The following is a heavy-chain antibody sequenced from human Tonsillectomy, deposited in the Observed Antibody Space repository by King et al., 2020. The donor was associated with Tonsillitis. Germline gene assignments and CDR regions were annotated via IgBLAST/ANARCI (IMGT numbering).Heavy chain of an antibody. CDR2: INPNSGGT. V-gene: IGHV1-2*02. CDR1: GYTFTDYY. CDR3: ARDSYYEGSGYSDY. Sequence: HEQLVQSGAEVKKPGASVKVSCEASGYTFTDYYMHWVRQAPGQGLEWMGWINPNSGGTNYAQKFQGRVTMTRDTSISTAYMELSRLRSDDTAVYYCARDSYYEGSGYSDYWGQGTLVTVSS. D-gene: IGHD3-22*01. J-gene: IGHJ4*02.